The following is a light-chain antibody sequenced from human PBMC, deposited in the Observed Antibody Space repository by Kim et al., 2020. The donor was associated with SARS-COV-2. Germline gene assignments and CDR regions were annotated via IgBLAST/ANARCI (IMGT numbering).Light chain of an antibody. J-gene: IGKJ2*01. CDR1: QSVSNNY. CDR3: QLYGGSPPVI. Sequence: EIVLTQSPGTLSLSPGERATLSCRASQSVSNNYLAWYQQRPGRAPRLLIYGAFSRATGIPDRFSGSGSGTDFTLTISRLEPEDFAVYYCQLYGGSPPVIFGQGTKVDIK. CDR2: GAF. V-gene: IGKV3-20*01.